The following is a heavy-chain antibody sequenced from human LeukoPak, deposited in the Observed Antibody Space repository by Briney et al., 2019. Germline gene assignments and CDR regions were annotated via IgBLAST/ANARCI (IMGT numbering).Heavy chain of an antibody. V-gene: IGHV3-48*03. CDR1: GLTFSGFE. CDR3: ARRFRD. J-gene: IGHJ4*02. CDR2: IRHDGSLK. Sequence: GGSLRLSCIGSGLTFSGFELNWVRQAPGKGLEWVAYIRHDGSLKTYADSMRGRFTISRDDAKNSGYLQMDSLRVEDTATYYCARRFRDWGRGILVTVSS.